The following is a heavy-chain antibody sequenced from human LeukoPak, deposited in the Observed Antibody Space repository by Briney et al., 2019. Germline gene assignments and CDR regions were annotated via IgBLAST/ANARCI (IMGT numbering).Heavy chain of an antibody. CDR2: ISGSGSST. J-gene: IGHJ3*02. CDR1: GFTFSSYA. Sequence: GGSLRLSCAASGFTFSSYAMSWVRQAPGKGLEWVSAISGSGSSTYYADSVKGRFTISRDNSKNTLYLQMNSLRAEDTAVYYCAKADYYDILTGPDAFDIWGQGTMVTVSS. V-gene: IGHV3-23*01. D-gene: IGHD3-9*01. CDR3: AKADYYDILTGPDAFDI.